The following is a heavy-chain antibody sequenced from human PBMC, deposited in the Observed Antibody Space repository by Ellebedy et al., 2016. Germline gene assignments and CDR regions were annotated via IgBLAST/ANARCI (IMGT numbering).Heavy chain of an antibody. CDR3: ARGNLFDI. V-gene: IGHV4-59*02. CDR2: IYYSAST. J-gene: IGHJ3*02. CDR1: GGSVSGHP. Sequence: GSLRLSXSVSGGSVSGHPWSWIRQPPGKKLEWIGNIYYSASTYYNPSLKSRVTISVDTSKNQFSLNLTSVTAADTAAYYCARGNLFDIWGQGTIVTVSS.